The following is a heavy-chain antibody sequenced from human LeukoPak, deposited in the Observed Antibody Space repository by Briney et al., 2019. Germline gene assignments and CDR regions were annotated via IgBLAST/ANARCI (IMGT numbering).Heavy chain of an antibody. CDR3: AREGFGDPRGPLYDY. CDR1: GGSISSSSYY. J-gene: IGHJ4*02. CDR2: IYYSGST. D-gene: IGHD4-17*01. V-gene: IGHV4-39*07. Sequence: SETLSLTCTVSGGSISSSSYYWGWIRQPPGKGLEWIGSIYYSGSTYYNPSLKSRVTISVDTSKNQFSLKLSSVTAADTAVYYCAREGFGDPRGPLYDYWGQGTLVTVSS.